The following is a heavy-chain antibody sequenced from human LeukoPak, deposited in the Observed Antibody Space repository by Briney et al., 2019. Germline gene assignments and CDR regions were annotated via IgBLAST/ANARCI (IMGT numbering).Heavy chain of an antibody. CDR3: ARAVAARTYYYYYGMDV. V-gene: IGHV4-34*01. D-gene: IGHD6-6*01. CDR2: INHSGST. J-gene: IGHJ6*02. Sequence: SETLSLTCAVYGGSFSGYYWSWIRQPPGKGLEWIGEINHSGSTNYNPSLKSRVTISVDTSKNQFSLKLSSVTAADTAVYYCARAVAARTYYYYYGMDVWGQGTTVTASS. CDR1: GGSFSGYY.